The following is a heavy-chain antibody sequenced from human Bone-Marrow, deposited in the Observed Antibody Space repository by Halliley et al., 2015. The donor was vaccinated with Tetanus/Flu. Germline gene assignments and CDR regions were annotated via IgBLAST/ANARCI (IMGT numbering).Heavy chain of an antibody. J-gene: IGHJ4*02. CDR3: ARDGGHNSGSTFDY. D-gene: IGHD3-16*01. V-gene: IGHV3-48*03. Sequence: WISYIDTSGTSIYYADSEQGRFIISRDNAKNSLYLQVNSLRAEDTAVYYCARDGGHNSGSTFDYWGQGTLVTVSS. CDR2: IDTSGTSI.